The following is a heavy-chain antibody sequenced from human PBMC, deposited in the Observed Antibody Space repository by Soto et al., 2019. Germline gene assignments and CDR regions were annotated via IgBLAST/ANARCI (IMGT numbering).Heavy chain of an antibody. CDR1: GFTVSSNY. CDR2: IYSCGST. D-gene: IGHD2-15*01. Sequence: PGGSLRLSCAASGFTVSSNYMSWVRQAPGKGLEWVSVIYSCGSTYYADSVKGRFTISRDNAKNSLYLQMNSLRAEDTAVYYCARDRGYDAHDYYYNAMDVWGQGTMVTVSS. V-gene: IGHV3-66*03. J-gene: IGHJ6*02. CDR3: ARDRGYDAHDYYYNAMDV.